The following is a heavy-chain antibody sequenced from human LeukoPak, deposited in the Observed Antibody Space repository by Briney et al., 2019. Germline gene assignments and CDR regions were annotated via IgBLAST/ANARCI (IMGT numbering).Heavy chain of an antibody. CDR1: GFTFSSYS. D-gene: IGHD1-26*01. CDR2: ISSTNGYI. Sequence: GGSLRLSCAASGFTFSSYSMNWVPQAPGKGLEWVSYISSTNGYIYYADSVRGRFTISRDNAKNSLSLQMNSLRAEDTAVYYCARGRSTWHLDYWGQGTLVTVSS. J-gene: IGHJ4*02. CDR3: ARGRSTWHLDY. V-gene: IGHV3-21*01.